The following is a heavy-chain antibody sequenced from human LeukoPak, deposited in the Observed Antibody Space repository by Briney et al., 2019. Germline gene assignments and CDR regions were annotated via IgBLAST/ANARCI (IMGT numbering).Heavy chain of an antibody. Sequence: MSSETLSLTCAVSGGSISSGGYSWSWIRQPPGKGLEWIGYIYHSGSTYYNPSLKSRVTISVDRSKNQFSLKLSSVTAADTAVYYCARGGATVTSISRGEFDYWGQRTLVTVSS. D-gene: IGHD4-11*01. CDR3: ARGGATVTSISRGEFDY. CDR2: IYHSGST. CDR1: GGSISSGGYS. J-gene: IGHJ4*02. V-gene: IGHV4-30-2*01.